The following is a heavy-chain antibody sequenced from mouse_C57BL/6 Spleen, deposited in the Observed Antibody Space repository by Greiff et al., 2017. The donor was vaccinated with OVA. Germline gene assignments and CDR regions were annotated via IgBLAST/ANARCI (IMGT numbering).Heavy chain of an antibody. CDR3: ARATITTVVEAMDY. CDR2: INPYNGGT. J-gene: IGHJ4*01. V-gene: IGHV1-19*01. CDR1: GFTFTDYY. Sequence: EVMLVESGPVLVKPGASVKMSCKASGFTFTDYYMNWVKQSHGKSLEWIGVINPYNGGTSYNQKFKGKATLTVDKSSSTAYMELNSLTSEDSAVYYCARATITTVVEAMDYWGQGTSVTVSS. D-gene: IGHD1-1*01.